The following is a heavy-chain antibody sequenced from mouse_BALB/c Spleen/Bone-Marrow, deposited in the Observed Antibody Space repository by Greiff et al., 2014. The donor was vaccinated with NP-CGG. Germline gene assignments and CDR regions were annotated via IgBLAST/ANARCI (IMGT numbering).Heavy chain of an antibody. CDR1: GFSLTSYG. V-gene: IGHV2-2*02. CDR3: ARNLGDGYSFAY. Sequence: VKVEESGPGLVQPSQSLSITCTVSGFSLTSYGVHWVRQSPGKGLEWLGVIWSGGNTDYNAAFISRLSISKDNSKSQVFFKMNSLQANDTAIYYCARNLGDGYSFAYWGQGTLVTVSA. D-gene: IGHD2-3*01. CDR2: IWSGGNT. J-gene: IGHJ3*01.